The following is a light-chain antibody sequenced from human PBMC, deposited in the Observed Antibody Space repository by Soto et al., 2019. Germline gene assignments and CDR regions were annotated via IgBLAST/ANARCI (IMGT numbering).Light chain of an antibody. Sequence: QSVLTQTPSASGTPGQRVTISCSGSSSNIGTYIVNWYQQLPGTAPKLLIYSNNQRPSGVPDRVSGSKSGTSASLAISGLQSEDEADYYCAAWDDRLNGWVFGGGTKVTVL. CDR2: SNN. CDR1: SSNIGTYI. CDR3: AAWDDRLNGWV. V-gene: IGLV1-44*01. J-gene: IGLJ3*02.